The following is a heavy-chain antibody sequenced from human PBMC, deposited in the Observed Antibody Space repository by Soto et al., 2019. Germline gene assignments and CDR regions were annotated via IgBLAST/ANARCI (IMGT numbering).Heavy chain of an antibody. Sequence: EVQLLESGGGLVQPGGSLRLSCAASGFTFSSYAMSWVRQAPGKGLEWVSAISGSGGSTYYADSVKGRFTISRDNSKKTRYLQMNSLRAEDTAVYYCAKMNADGYNYGTRYWGQGTLVTVSS. CDR1: GFTFSSYA. V-gene: IGHV3-23*01. CDR3: AKMNADGYNYGTRY. CDR2: ISGSGGST. J-gene: IGHJ4*02. D-gene: IGHD5-18*01.